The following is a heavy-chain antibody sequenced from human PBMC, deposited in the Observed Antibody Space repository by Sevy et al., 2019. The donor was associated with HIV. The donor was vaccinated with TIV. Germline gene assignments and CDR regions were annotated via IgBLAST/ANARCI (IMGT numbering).Heavy chain of an antibody. Sequence: GGSLRLSCAASGFTFSSYAMHWVRQAPGKGLEGVAVISYDGSNKYHADSVKGRFTISRDNSKNTVYLQMNSLRAEDTAVYYCARAPLRAVAPDYWGQGTLVTVSS. CDR1: GFTFSSYA. CDR2: ISYDGSNK. V-gene: IGHV3-30-3*01. CDR3: ARAPLRAVAPDY. J-gene: IGHJ4*02. D-gene: IGHD6-19*01.